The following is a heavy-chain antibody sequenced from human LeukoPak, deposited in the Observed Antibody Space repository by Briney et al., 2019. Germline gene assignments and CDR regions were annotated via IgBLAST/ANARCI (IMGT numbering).Heavy chain of an antibody. CDR1: GFTFGKYW. CDR3: ARDQYDTWSRRGNFDS. CDR2: IKLDGSEK. J-gene: IGHJ4*02. V-gene: IGHV3-7*03. D-gene: IGHD3-3*01. Sequence: GGSLRLSCVASGFTFGKYWMSWVRQAPGKGLEWVANIKLDGSEKNYVDSVKGRFTISRDNTKNSLYLRMNSLRVEDTAVFYCARDQYDTWSRRGNFDSWGQGTLVIVSS.